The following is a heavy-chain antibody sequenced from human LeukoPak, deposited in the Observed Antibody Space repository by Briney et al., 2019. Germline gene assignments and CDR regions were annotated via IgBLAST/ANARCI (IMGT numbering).Heavy chain of an antibody. D-gene: IGHD6-19*01. V-gene: IGHV4-39*01. CDR1: GGSISSSSSY. Sequence: PSETLSLTCTVSGGSISSSSSYWGWIRQPPGKGLEWIGSIYYSGSTYYNPSLKSRVTISVDTSKNQFSLKLSSVTAADTAVYYCARSFSGWYYYWGQGTLVTVSS. J-gene: IGHJ4*02. CDR2: IYYSGST. CDR3: ARSFSGWYYY.